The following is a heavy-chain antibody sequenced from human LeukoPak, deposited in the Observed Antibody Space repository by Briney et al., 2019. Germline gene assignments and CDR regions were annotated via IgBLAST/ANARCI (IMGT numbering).Heavy chain of an antibody. J-gene: IGHJ2*01. D-gene: IGHD6-19*01. CDR2: IYNSEST. V-gene: IGHV4-4*09. CDR1: GGSVSSYY. CDR3: ARFHSGPSGWYVLWYFDL. Sequence: SETLSLTCTVFGGSVSSYYWSWIRQPPGKGLEWIGYIYNSESTKYNSSLESRVTLSVDTSKNQLFLKLTSVTAEDTAVYYCARFHSGPSGWYVLWYFDLWGRGTLVTVSS.